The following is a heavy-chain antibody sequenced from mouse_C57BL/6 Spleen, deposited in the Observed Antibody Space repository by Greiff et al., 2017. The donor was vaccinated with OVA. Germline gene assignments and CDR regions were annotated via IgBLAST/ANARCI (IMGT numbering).Heavy chain of an antibody. V-gene: IGHV5-4*03. CDR3: ARGYYGYDRYFDV. J-gene: IGHJ1*03. Sequence: EVMLVESGGGLVKPGGSLKLSCAASGFTFSSYAMSWVRQTPEKRLAWVATISDGGSYTYYPDNVKGRFTISRDNAQNNLYLQMSHLKSEDTAMYYCARGYYGYDRYFDVWGTGTTVTVSS. CDR2: ISDGGSYT. CDR1: GFTFSSYA. D-gene: IGHD2-2*01.